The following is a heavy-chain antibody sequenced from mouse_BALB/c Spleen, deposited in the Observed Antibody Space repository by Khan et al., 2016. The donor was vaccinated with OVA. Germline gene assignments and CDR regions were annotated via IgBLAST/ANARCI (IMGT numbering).Heavy chain of an antibody. D-gene: IGHD2-4*01. Sequence: VQLQESGPELVKPGASVRISCKASGYAFTTYYIHWVKQMPGQGLEWIGWIYPGNVNTKYNEKFKGKAILTADKSSSTIFMQLISLTSEDSAVYFCARDDYFVGDAMDYWGQGTSVTVSS. V-gene: IGHV1S56*01. CDR2: IYPGNVNT. CDR3: ARDDYFVGDAMDY. CDR1: GYAFTTYY. J-gene: IGHJ4*01.